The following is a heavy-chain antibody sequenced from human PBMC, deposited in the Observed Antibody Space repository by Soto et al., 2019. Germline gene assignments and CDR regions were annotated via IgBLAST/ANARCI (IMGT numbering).Heavy chain of an antibody. D-gene: IGHD1-26*01. J-gene: IGHJ3*02. V-gene: IGHV1-2*04. CDR1: GYTFTGYY. Sequence: SSVKVSCKASGYTFTGYYMHWVRQAPGQGLEWMGWINPNSGGTNYAQKFQGWVTMTRDTSISPAYMELSRLRSDDTAVYYGARDRSVVGATTFFAFDIWGQGTMVTVSS. CDR2: INPNSGGT. CDR3: ARDRSVVGATTFFAFDI.